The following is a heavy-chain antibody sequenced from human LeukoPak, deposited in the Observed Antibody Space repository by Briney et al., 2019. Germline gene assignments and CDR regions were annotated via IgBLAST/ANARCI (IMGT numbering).Heavy chain of an antibody. CDR3: ARVPMNMVRGVIMYYFDY. CDR2: INPNGGGT. Sequence: ASVTVSCKASGYTFTDYYMHWVRQAPGQGLEWMGWINPNGGGTNYAQNFQGRVTMTRDTSISTAYMDLSRLRSDDTAVYYCARVPMNMVRGVIMYYFDYWGQGTLVTVSS. CDR1: GYTFTDYY. V-gene: IGHV1-2*02. J-gene: IGHJ4*02. D-gene: IGHD3-10*01.